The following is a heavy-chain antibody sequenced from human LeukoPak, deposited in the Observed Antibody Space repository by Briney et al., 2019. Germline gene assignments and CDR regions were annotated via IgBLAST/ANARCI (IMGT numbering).Heavy chain of an antibody. Sequence: GGSLRLSCAASGFTFDDYAMHWVRQLPGKGLEWGAGITGNSDSVGYGDSVKGRFTISRDNAKNSLFLQMNSLSADDTAFYYCAKGLYYSILTGNYFDPWGQGTPVTVSS. CDR2: ITGNSDSV. CDR3: AKGLYYSILTGNYFDP. J-gene: IGHJ5*02. V-gene: IGHV3-9*01. D-gene: IGHD3-9*01. CDR1: GFTFDDYA.